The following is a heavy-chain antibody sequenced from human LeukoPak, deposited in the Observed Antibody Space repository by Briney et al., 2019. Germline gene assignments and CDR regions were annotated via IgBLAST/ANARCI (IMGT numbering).Heavy chain of an antibody. CDR2: IIPIFGTA. V-gene: IGHV1-69*05. CDR3: ARAETDGYNPGY. D-gene: IGHD5-24*01. Sequence: SVKVSCKASGGTFSSYAISWVRQAPGQGLEWMGGIIPIFGTANYAQKFQGRVTMTRNTSISTAYMELSSLRSEDTAVYYCARAETDGYNPGYWGQGTLVTVSS. J-gene: IGHJ4*02. CDR1: GGTFSSYA.